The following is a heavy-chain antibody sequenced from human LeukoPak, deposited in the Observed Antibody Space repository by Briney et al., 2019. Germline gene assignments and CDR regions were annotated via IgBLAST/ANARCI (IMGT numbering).Heavy chain of an antibody. J-gene: IGHJ6*02. CDR3: ARVGYCSGGSCYTYYGMDV. Sequence: SETLSLTCTVSGGSVSSYYWSWVRQPPGKGLEWIGYIHSSGSPNYNPSLKSRVTISVDTSKNQFSLKLSSVTAADTAVYYCARVGYCSGGSCYTYYGMDVWGQGTTVTVSS. CDR1: GGSVSSYY. CDR2: IHSSGSP. V-gene: IGHV4-59*02. D-gene: IGHD2-15*01.